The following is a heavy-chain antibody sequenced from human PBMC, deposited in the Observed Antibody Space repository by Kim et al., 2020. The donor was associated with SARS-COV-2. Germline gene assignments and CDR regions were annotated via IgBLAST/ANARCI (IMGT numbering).Heavy chain of an antibody. Sequence: RFTISRDNAKNSLYLQMNSLRAEDTAVYYCARDRVGLDYDFWSGSTAFDYWGQGTLVTVSS. J-gene: IGHJ4*02. D-gene: IGHD3-3*01. CDR3: ARDRVGLDYDFWSGSTAFDY. V-gene: IGHV3-11*05.